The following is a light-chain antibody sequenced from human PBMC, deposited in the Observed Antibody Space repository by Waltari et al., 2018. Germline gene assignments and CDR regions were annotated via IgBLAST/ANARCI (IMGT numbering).Light chain of an antibody. CDR2: DVT. CDR1: TNDLRSYNY. V-gene: IGLV2-11*01. J-gene: IGLJ3*02. Sequence: SALTQPRSVSGSPGQSVTLSCPGTTNDLRSYNYFSWYQQHPGKAPKLIILDVTKRPSGVPDRLSGSKSGNTASLTISGLRAEDEAEYYCCSYAGSYTWVFGGGTKLTVV. CDR3: CSYAGSYTWV.